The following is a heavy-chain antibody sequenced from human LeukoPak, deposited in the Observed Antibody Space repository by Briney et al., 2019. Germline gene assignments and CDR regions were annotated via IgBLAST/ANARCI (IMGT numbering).Heavy chain of an antibody. D-gene: IGHD6-19*01. J-gene: IGHJ4*02. Sequence: GGSLRLSCAASEFIFSDYAMGWVRQAPGKGLEWVSTIDKTTYPTFYADSVKGRFTNSRDNSKNTLYLQMNSLRTEDTAVYYCARDRAFGSGWYPYWGQGTLVTVSS. CDR2: IDKTTYPT. CDR3: ARDRAFGSGWYPY. V-gene: IGHV3-23*01. CDR1: EFIFSDYA.